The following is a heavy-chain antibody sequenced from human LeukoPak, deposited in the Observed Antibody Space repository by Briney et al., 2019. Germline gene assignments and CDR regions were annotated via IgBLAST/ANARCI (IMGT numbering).Heavy chain of an antibody. J-gene: IGHJ6*02. D-gene: IGHD6-6*01. CDR3: AKMLYSSSSEALYYYYYGMDV. CDR1: GFTFSSYG. Sequence: GGPLRLSCAAYGFTFSSYGMHWVRQAPGKGLEWAAVISYDGSNKYYADSVKGRFTISRDNSKNRLYLQMNRLRAEDTALYYFAKMLYSSSSEALYYYYYGMDVWGQGATVTVSS. CDR2: ISYDGSNK. V-gene: IGHV3-30*18.